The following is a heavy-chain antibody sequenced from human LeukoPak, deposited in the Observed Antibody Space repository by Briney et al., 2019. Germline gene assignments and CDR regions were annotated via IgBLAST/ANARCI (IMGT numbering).Heavy chain of an antibody. Sequence: GRSLRLSCAASGFTFDDYAMHWVRQALGKGLEWVSGISWNSGSIGYADSVKGRFTISRDNAKNSLYLQMNSLRAEDTALYYCAKDIEGDVVVPAAIRGATTGFDYWGQGTLVTVSS. D-gene: IGHD2-2*02. CDR3: AKDIEGDVVVPAAIRGATTGFDY. V-gene: IGHV3-9*01. CDR2: ISWNSGSI. CDR1: GFTFDDYA. J-gene: IGHJ4*02.